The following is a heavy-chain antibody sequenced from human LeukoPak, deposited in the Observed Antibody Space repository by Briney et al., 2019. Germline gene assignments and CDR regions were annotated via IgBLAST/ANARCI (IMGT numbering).Heavy chain of an antibody. Sequence: GGSLRLSCAASGFTFSNYAMSWVRQAPGKGLEWVSTISGSGVSTYYADSVTGRFTISRDNSKNTLYLQMNSLRAEDTAVYYCAKNKRVPAALPFDPWGQGTLVTVSS. CDR1: GFTFSNYA. J-gene: IGHJ5*02. CDR3: AKNKRVPAALPFDP. D-gene: IGHD2-2*01. V-gene: IGHV3-23*01. CDR2: ISGSGVST.